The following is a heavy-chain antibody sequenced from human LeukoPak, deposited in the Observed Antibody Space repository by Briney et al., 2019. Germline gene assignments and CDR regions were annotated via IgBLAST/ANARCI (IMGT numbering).Heavy chain of an antibody. D-gene: IGHD2-21*02. CDR1: GFTFSDYY. Sequence: GGSLRLSCAASGFTFSDYYMSWIRLAPGKGLEWVSYISSSSSYTNYADSVKGRFTISRDNAKNSLYLQMNSLRAEDTAVYYCARADCGGDCYEASGYFDYWGQGTLVTVSS. CDR2: ISSSSSYT. V-gene: IGHV3-11*06. J-gene: IGHJ4*02. CDR3: ARADCGGDCYEASGYFDY.